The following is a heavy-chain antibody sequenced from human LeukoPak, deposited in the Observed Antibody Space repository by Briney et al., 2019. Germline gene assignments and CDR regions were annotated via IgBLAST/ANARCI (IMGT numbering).Heavy chain of an antibody. J-gene: IGHJ5*02. V-gene: IGHV4-34*01. CDR2: INHSGST. D-gene: IGHD2-2*02. CDR1: GGSFSGYY. Sequence: SETLSLTCAVYGGSFSGYYWSWIRQPPGKGLEWIGEINHSGSTNYNPSLKSRVTISVDTSKNQFSLKLSSVTAADMAVYYCARVDCSSTSCYTAYNWFDPWGQGTLVTVSS. CDR3: ARVDCSSTSCYTAYNWFDP.